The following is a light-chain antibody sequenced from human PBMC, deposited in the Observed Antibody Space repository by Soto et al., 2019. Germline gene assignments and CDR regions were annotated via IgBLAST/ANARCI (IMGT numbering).Light chain of an antibody. CDR2: KAS. Sequence: DIQMTQSPSTLSASVGDGVTITCRASQTISNWLAWYQRTPGKAPDLLFYKASSLEIGGPSRLSVSGSGTEFTLTISSLQPYDFATYHRQQYTRYPYTFGQGTKVDIK. CDR1: QTISNW. CDR3: QQYTRYPYT. J-gene: IGKJ2*01. V-gene: IGKV1-5*03.